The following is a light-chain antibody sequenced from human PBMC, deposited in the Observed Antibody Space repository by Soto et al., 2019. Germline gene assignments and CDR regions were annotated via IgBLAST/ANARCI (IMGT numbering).Light chain of an antibody. CDR2: DGT. CDR1: SSDVGGYDY. CDR3: CSYGGYFWV. J-gene: IGLJ3*02. V-gene: IGLV2-11*01. Sequence: QSVLTQPRSVSGSPGQSVTISCTGTSSDVGGYDYVSWFQHHPGKVPKLMIYDGTKRPSGVPDRFSASKSGNTASLTISGLQAEDEADYYCCSYGGYFWVFGGGTKLTVL.